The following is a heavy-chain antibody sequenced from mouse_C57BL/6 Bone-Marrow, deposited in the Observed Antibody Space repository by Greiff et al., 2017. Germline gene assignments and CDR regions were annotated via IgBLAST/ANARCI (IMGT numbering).Heavy chain of an antibody. Sequence: EVQRVESGPGLVKPSQSLSLTCSVTGYSITSGYYWNWIRQFPGNKLEWMGYISYDGSNNYNPSLKNRISITRDTSKNQFFLKLNSVTTEDTATYYCARDRFITTYWGQGTLVTVSA. CDR3: ARDRFITTY. CDR2: ISYDGSN. J-gene: IGHJ3*01. CDR1: GYSITSGYY. D-gene: IGHD1-1*01. V-gene: IGHV3-6*01.